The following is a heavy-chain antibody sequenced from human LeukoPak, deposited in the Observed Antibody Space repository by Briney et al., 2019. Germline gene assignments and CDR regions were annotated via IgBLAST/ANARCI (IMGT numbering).Heavy chain of an antibody. J-gene: IGHJ4*02. CDR2: ITKYDGRL. CDR1: GFGVHTFA. D-gene: IGHD1-1*01. CDR3: ANPGTTK. V-gene: IGHV3-23*01. Sequence: GGSLRLSCAVSGFGVHTFAMSWVRLAPGKGLEWLASITKYDGRLYYADSVRGRFTISRDNSQNELYLQMNSLRADDSAIYYCANPGTTKWGQGTLVAVSS.